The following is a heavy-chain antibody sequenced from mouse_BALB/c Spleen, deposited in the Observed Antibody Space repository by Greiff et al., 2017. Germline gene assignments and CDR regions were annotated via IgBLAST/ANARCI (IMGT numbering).Heavy chain of an antibody. J-gene: IGHJ4*01. V-gene: IGHV1-37*01. Sequence: VQLKESRPELVKPGASVKISCKASGYSFTGYYMHWVKQSHGKSLEWIGRINPYNGDTFYNQKFKGKATLTVDKSSSTAHMELLSLTSEDSAVYYCGRSNYGSSYAMDYWGQGTSVTVSS. CDR1: GYSFTGYY. CDR3: GRSNYGSSYAMDY. D-gene: IGHD1-1*01. CDR2: INPYNGDT.